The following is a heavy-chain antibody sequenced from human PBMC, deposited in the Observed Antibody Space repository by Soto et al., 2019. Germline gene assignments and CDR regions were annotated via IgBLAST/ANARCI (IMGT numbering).Heavy chain of an antibody. Sequence: GESLKISCKGAGYSFTSYWISWVRQMPGKCLEWMGRIDPSDSYTNYSPSFQGHVTISADKSISTAYLQWSSLKASDTAMYYCARHEYSSSSRWFDPWGQGPLVTVSS. V-gene: IGHV5-10-1*01. J-gene: IGHJ5*02. D-gene: IGHD6-6*01. CDR2: IDPSDSYT. CDR3: ARHEYSSSSRWFDP. CDR1: GYSFTSYW.